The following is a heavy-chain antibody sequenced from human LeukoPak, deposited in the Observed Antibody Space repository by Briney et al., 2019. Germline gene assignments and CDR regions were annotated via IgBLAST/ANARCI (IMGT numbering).Heavy chain of an antibody. CDR2: INHSGST. J-gene: IGHJ4*02. V-gene: IGHV4-34*01. Sequence: SGTLSLTCAVYGGSFSGYYWSWIRQPPGKGLEWIGEINHSGSTNYNPSLKSRVTISVDTSKNQFSLKLSSVTAADTAVYYCARRSGWYGYLDYWGQGTLVTVSS. CDR3: ARRSGWYGYLDY. D-gene: IGHD6-19*01. CDR1: GGSFSGYY.